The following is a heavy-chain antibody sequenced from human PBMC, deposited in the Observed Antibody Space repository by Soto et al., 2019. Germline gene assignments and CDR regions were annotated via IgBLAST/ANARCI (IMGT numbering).Heavy chain of an antibody. Sequence: GSVKVSCKASGYTFTGYYMHWVRQAPGQGLEWMGWINPNSGGTNYAQKFQGSVTMTRDTSISTAYMELSRLRSDDTAVYYCARDLGLVTASHFDYYGMDVWGQGTTVTVSS. D-gene: IGHD3-9*01. CDR1: GYTFTGYY. V-gene: IGHV1-2*02. CDR2: INPNSGGT. CDR3: ARDLGLVTASHFDYYGMDV. J-gene: IGHJ6*02.